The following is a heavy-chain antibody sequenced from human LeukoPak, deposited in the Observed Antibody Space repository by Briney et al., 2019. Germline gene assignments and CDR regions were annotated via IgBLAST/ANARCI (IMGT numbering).Heavy chain of an antibody. CDR2: IYYSGST. CDR1: GGSISSGSYY. CDR3: AREQQLDRDDAFDI. V-gene: IGHV4-61*10. Sequence: SETLSLTCTVSGGSISSGSYYWSWIRQPAGKGLEWIGYIYYSGSTNYNPSLKSRVTISVDTSKNQFSLKLSSVTAADTAVYYCAREQQLDRDDAFDIWGQGTMVTVSS. D-gene: IGHD6-13*01. J-gene: IGHJ3*02.